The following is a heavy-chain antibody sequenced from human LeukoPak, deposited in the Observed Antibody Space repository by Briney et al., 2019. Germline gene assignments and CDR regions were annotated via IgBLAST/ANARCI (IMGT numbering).Heavy chain of an antibody. CDR3: ARGPRYYGSGSYRSYYYYGMDV. V-gene: IGHV4-31*03. CDR2: IYYSGST. CDR1: GGSISSGGYY. D-gene: IGHD3-10*01. J-gene: IGHJ6*02. Sequence: PSETLSLTCTVSGGSISSGGYYWSWIRQHPGKGLEWIGYIYYSGSTYYNPSLKSRVTISVDTSKNQFSLKLSSVTAADTAVYYCARGPRYYGSGSYRSYYYYGMDVWGQGTTVTVSS.